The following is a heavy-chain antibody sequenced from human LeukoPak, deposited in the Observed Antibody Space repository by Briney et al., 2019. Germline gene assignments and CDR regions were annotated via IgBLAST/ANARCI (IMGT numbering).Heavy chain of an antibody. CDR3: ARDPAIATNDAFDI. Sequence: VASVKVSCKASGGTFSSYAISWVRQAPGQGLEWMGRIIPILGIANYAQKFQGRVTITADKSTSTAYMELSSLRSEDTAVYYCARDPAIATNDAFDIWGQGTMVTVSS. V-gene: IGHV1-69*04. D-gene: IGHD6-13*01. CDR2: IIPILGIA. CDR1: GGTFSSYA. J-gene: IGHJ3*02.